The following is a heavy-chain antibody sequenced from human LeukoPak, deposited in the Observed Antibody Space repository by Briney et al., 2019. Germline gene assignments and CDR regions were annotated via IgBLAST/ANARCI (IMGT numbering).Heavy chain of an antibody. CDR3: ARHRYGPNYYYYMDV. V-gene: IGHV4-4*09. CDR1: GDSHSRYY. CDR2: IYTSGST. Sequence: PSETLSLPCTVSGDSHSRYYWSWLRQPPGKGLEGIGYIYTSGSTNYTPSLKSRVTISGDTSKNQFSLKLSSVTAADTAVYYCARHRYGPNYYYYMDVWGKGTTVTVSS. J-gene: IGHJ6*03. D-gene: IGHD1-1*01.